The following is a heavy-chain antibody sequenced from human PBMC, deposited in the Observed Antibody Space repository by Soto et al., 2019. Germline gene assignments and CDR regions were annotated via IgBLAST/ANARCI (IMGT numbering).Heavy chain of an antibody. CDR3: ARLIGNSWLDS. V-gene: IGHV6-1*01. CDR1: GDSVSTNSAT. D-gene: IGHD2-8*01. CDR2: TYYMSKCYN. J-gene: IGHJ5*01. Sequence: SQTLSLTCAISGDSVSTNSATWDWIRQSLSRGFEWLGRTYYMSKCYNDYAVSVKGRITINPDTSNNQLSLQLNSVTPDDTAVYYCARLIGNSWLDSWGQGTLVTVSS.